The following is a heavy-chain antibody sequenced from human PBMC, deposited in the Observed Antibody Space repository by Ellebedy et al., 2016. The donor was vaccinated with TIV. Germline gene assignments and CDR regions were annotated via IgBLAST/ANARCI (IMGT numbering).Heavy chain of an antibody. D-gene: IGHD3-10*01. CDR1: GGSFSGYY. CDR3: ARDGTEGTMVRGVIYYYYGMDV. J-gene: IGHJ6*02. Sequence: SETLSLXXAVYGGSFSGYYWSWIRQPAGKGLEWIGEINHSGSTNYNPSLKSRVTISVDTSKNQFSLKLSSVTAADTAVYYCARDGTEGTMVRGVIYYYYGMDVWGQGTTVTVSS. CDR2: INHSGST. V-gene: IGHV4-34*01.